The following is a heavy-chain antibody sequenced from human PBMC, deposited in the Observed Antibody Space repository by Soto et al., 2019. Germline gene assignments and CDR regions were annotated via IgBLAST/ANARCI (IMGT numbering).Heavy chain of an antibody. D-gene: IGHD6-6*01. CDR2: MNPNSGNT. Sequence: QVQLVQSGAEVKKPGASVKVSCKASGYTFTNYDINWVRQATGQGLEWMGWMNPNSGNTGYAQRFQGRDTMTSNTSISTAYMELSGLSSEDTAMYYCARGAYSSSSRWFDPWGQGTLVTVSS. V-gene: IGHV1-8*01. CDR1: GYTFTNYD. CDR3: ARGAYSSSSRWFDP. J-gene: IGHJ5*02.